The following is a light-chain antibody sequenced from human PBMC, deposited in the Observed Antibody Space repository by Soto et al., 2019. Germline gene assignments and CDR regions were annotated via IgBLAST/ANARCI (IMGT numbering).Light chain of an antibody. CDR2: LNSDGSH. Sequence: QPVLTQSPSASASLGASVKLTCTLSSGHSSYSIAWHQQQSEKGPRYLMKLNSDGSHTKGDGIPDRFSGSSSGAERYLTISSLQSEDEADYYCQTWGSGVRVFGGGTKVTFL. CDR3: QTWGSGVRV. J-gene: IGLJ3*02. CDR1: SGHSSYS. V-gene: IGLV4-69*01.